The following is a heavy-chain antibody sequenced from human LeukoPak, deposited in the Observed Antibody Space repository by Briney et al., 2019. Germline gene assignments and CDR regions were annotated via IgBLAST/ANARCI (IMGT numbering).Heavy chain of an antibody. D-gene: IGHD2-2*01. J-gene: IGHJ4*02. Sequence: GGSLRLSSAASGFTFSSYAMSWVRQAPGKGLEWVSAISGSGGSTYYADSVKGRFTISRDNSKNTLYLQMNSLRAEDTAVYYCAKDRYCSSTSCNDLFDYWGQGTLVTVSS. CDR3: AKDRYCSSTSCNDLFDY. CDR2: ISGSGGST. CDR1: GFTFSSYA. V-gene: IGHV3-23*01.